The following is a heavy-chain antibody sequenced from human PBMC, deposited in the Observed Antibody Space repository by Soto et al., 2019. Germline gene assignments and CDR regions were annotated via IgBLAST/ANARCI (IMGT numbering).Heavy chain of an antibody. J-gene: IGHJ4*02. Sequence: EVQLLEAGGGLVQPGGSLRLSCAASGFSFTNYGMSWVRQAPGKGLEWLSAIIGNGDTAYYADSVRGLFTISRDNSKNTLYLQLDDLGAEDTAIYYCAKDYDYGDSRPFDYWGQGTVVTVSS. CDR1: GFSFTNYG. CDR3: AKDYDYGDSRPFDY. CDR2: IIGNGDTA. V-gene: IGHV3-23*01. D-gene: IGHD4-17*01.